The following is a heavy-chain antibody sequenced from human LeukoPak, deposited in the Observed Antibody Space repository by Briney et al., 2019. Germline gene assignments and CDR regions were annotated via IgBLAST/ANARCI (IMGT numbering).Heavy chain of an antibody. D-gene: IGHD3-22*01. CDR1: GGSISSSSYH. CDR3: AREDNYYDSPSYFDY. Sequence: SETLSLTCTVSGGSISSSSYHWGWIRQPPGKGLEWIGSIYYSGSTYYNPSLKSRVTISVDTSKNQSSLKLSSVTAADTAVYYCAREDNYYDSPSYFDYWGQGTLVTVSS. V-gene: IGHV4-39*07. J-gene: IGHJ4*02. CDR2: IYYSGST.